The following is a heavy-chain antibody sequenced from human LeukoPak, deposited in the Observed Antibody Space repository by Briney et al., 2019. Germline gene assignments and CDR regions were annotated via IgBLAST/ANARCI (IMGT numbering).Heavy chain of an antibody. Sequence: GGSLRLSCAASGFTFSDYYMNWIRQAPGKGLEWVSSISSSGSTMYYADSVKGRFTISRDNAKNSLYLQLNSLRAEDTAVYYCARGQISVEWPTYFDYWGQGTLVTVSS. J-gene: IGHJ4*02. CDR3: ARGQISVEWPTYFDY. D-gene: IGHD3-3*01. CDR2: ISSSGSTM. V-gene: IGHV3-11*04. CDR1: GFTFSDYY.